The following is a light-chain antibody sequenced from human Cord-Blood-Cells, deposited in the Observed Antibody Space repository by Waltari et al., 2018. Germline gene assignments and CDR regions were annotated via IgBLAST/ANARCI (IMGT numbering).Light chain of an antibody. V-gene: IGKV3-20*01. CDR3: QQYGSSPQT. CDR2: GAS. Sequence: EIVLTQSPGTLSLSPGERATLSCRASQSVSSSYLAWYQQKPGQAPRLLIYGASSRATGIPDRFSCSGSVTDFTLTISRLEPEDFAVYYCQQYGSSPQTFGQGTKVEIK. J-gene: IGKJ1*01. CDR1: QSVSSSY.